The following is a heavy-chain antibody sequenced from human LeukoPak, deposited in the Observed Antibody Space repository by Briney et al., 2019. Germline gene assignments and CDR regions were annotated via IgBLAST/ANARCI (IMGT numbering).Heavy chain of an antibody. Sequence: ASVKVSCKASGYTFTGYYMYWVRQAPGQGLEWMGRINPNSGGTNYAQKFQGRVTMTRDTSISTAYMELSRQRSDDTAVYYCASYDFWSGYRETQNYYYGMDVWGQGTTVTVSS. CDR1: GYTFTGYY. CDR3: ASYDFWSGYRETQNYYYGMDV. D-gene: IGHD3-3*01. J-gene: IGHJ6*02. V-gene: IGHV1-2*06. CDR2: INPNSGGT.